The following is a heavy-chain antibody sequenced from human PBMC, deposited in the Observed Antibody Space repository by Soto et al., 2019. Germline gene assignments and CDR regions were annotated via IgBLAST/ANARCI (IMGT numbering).Heavy chain of an antibody. J-gene: IGHJ3*02. CDR3: ARDHYYGSGTTLRGAFDI. V-gene: IGHV1-46*03. Sequence: QVQLVQSGAEVKKPGASVKVSCKASGYTFTSYYMHWVRQVPGQGLEWMGIINPSGGSTSYAQKCQGRVTMTRDTSTSTVYMELSSLRSEDTSVYYCARDHYYGSGTTLRGAFDIWGQGTMVTVSS. CDR1: GYTFTSYY. CDR2: INPSGGST. D-gene: IGHD3-10*01.